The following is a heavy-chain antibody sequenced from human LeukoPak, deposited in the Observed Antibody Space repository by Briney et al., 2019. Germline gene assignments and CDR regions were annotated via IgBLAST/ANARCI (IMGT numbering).Heavy chain of an antibody. CDR1: GFTFSNAW. Sequence: GGSLRLSCAAPGFTFSNAWMNWVRQAPGKGLEWLGRIKRNTEGGTTDYAAPVKGRFTISRDDSKNTLYLQINSLKTEDTAVYYCATDFTVGATLDYWGQGTLVTVSS. D-gene: IGHD1-26*01. V-gene: IGHV3-15*01. J-gene: IGHJ4*02. CDR3: ATDFTVGATLDY. CDR2: IKRNTEGGTT.